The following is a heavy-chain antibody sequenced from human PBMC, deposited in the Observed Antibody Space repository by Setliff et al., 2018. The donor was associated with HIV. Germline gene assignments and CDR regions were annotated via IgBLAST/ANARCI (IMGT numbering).Heavy chain of an antibody. Sequence: GGSLRLSCAASGFTFSSYSMNWVRQAPGKGLEWVSYISSTSRTIYYADSVKGRFTISRDNAKNSLYLQMNSLRAEDTALYYCARDGDSSGYYWGPYNWFDPWGQGTLVTVSS. CDR1: GFTFSSYS. CDR3: ARDGDSSGYYWGPYNWFDP. V-gene: IGHV3-48*04. CDR2: ISSTSRTI. J-gene: IGHJ5*02. D-gene: IGHD3-22*01.